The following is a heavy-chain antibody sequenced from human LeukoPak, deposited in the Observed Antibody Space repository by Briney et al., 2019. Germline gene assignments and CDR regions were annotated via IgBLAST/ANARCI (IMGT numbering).Heavy chain of an antibody. CDR3: AREAGYSSGWYDY. CDR2: IYSGGST. Sequence: GGSLRLSCAASGFSVSTNYMSWVRQAPGKGLEWVSVIYSGGSTYYADSVKGRFTISRDNSKNTLYLQMNSLRAEDTAVYYCAREAGYSSGWYDYWGQGTLVTVSS. D-gene: IGHD6-19*01. CDR1: GFSVSTNY. J-gene: IGHJ4*02. V-gene: IGHV3-66*01.